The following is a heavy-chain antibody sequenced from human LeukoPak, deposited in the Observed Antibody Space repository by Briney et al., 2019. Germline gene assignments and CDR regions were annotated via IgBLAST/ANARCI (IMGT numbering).Heavy chain of an antibody. Sequence: PSETLSLTCAVYGGSFSGYYWSWIRQPPGKGLEWIGEINHSGSTNYNPSLKSRVTISVDTSKNQFSLKLGSVTAADTAVYYCARGFGYCSSTSCYTFDYWGQGTLVTVSS. V-gene: IGHV4-34*01. J-gene: IGHJ4*02. CDR1: GGSFSGYY. CDR2: INHSGST. CDR3: ARGFGYCSSTSCYTFDY. D-gene: IGHD2-2*02.